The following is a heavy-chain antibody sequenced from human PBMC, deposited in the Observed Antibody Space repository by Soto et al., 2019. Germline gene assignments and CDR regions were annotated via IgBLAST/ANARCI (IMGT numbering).Heavy chain of an antibody. V-gene: IGHV1-3*01. Sequence: QVQLVQSGAEVKKPGASVKVSCKASGYTFTSYAMHWVRQAPGQRLEWMGWINAGNGNTKYSQKFQRRVTITRDTSASTAYMELSSLRSEDTAVYYCARDPGHLYGDNLFDYWGQGTLVTVSS. CDR1: GYTFTSYA. CDR3: ARDPGHLYGDNLFDY. D-gene: IGHD4-17*01. CDR2: INAGNGNT. J-gene: IGHJ4*02.